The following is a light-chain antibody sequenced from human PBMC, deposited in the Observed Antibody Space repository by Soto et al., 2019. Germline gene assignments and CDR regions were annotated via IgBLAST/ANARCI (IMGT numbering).Light chain of an antibody. Sequence: QSVLTQPPSVSGAPGQRVTISCTGSNSNIGAGYDVQWYQQLPGTAPKLLIYANSNRPSGVPDRLSGSKSGTSASLAITGLQAEDEADYYCQSYDRSLSGYVFGTGTKVAVL. J-gene: IGLJ1*01. CDR1: NSNIGAGYD. CDR2: ANS. CDR3: QSYDRSLSGYV. V-gene: IGLV1-40*01.